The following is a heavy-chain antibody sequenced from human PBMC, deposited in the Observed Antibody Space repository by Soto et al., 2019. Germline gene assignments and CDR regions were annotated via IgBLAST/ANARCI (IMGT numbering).Heavy chain of an antibody. Sequence: EVQLVESGGGLVQPGGSLRISCAASGLTVSTNYMSWVRQAPGKGLEWVSSIYYGGTTYYADSVKGRFTISRDYSKNTLYLQMHCLRAEDTAVYYCARDYDTSRGDWAYYGIDVWGQGTTVTVSS. CDR3: ARDYDTSRGDWAYYGIDV. CDR2: IYYGGTT. D-gene: IGHD3-9*01. CDR1: GLTVSTNY. J-gene: IGHJ6*02. V-gene: IGHV3-66*01.